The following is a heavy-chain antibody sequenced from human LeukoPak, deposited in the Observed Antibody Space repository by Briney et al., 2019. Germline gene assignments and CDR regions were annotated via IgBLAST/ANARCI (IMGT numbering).Heavy chain of an antibody. CDR3: ARGPIVVVPAAMNSYFDY. J-gene: IGHJ4*02. CDR2: IIPIFGTA. D-gene: IGHD2-2*01. V-gene: IGHV1-69*13. CDR1: VGTFSSYA. Sequence: ASVKVSCKASVGTFSSYAISWVRQAPGQGLEWMGGIIPIFGTANYAQKFQGRVTITADESTSTAYMELSSLRSEDTAVYYCARGPIVVVPAAMNSYFDYWGQGTLVTVSS.